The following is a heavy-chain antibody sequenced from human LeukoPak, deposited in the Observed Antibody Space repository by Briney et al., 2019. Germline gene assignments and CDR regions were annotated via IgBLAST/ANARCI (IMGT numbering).Heavy chain of an antibody. CDR2: TYYSGST. Sequence: SETLSLTCTVSGGSISSYYWSWIRQPPGKGLEWIGYTYYSGSTNYNPSLKSRVTISVDTSKNQFSLRLSSVTAADTAVYYCARLEGSTIFGVVHYMDVWGKGTTVTVSS. CDR3: ARLEGSTIFGVVHYMDV. V-gene: IGHV4-59*08. D-gene: IGHD3-3*01. CDR1: GGSISSYY. J-gene: IGHJ6*03.